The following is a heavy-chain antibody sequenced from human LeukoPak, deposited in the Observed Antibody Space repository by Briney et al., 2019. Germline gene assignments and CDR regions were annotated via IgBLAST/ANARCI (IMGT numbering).Heavy chain of an antibody. CDR3: AKLVETTNY. CDR2: INAGGINT. D-gene: IGHD1-26*01. V-gene: IGHV3-23*01. CDR1: GFTFSNYA. Sequence: GGSLRLSCAAPGFTFSNYAMIWVRQAPEKGLEWVSAINAGGINTYYADSVKGRFTISRDNSKNTLYLQMNSMRAEDTAVYYCAKLVETTNYWGQGTLVTVSS. J-gene: IGHJ4*02.